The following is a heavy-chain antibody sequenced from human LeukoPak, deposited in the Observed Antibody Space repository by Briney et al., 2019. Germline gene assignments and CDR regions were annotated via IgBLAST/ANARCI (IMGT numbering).Heavy chain of an antibody. CDR2: ISGSNSGSGGRT. V-gene: IGHV3-23*01. D-gene: IGHD2-2*03. Sequence: PGGSLRLSCAASGFTFSSYAMTWVRQAPGKGLEWVSTISGSNSGSGGRTYYADSVKGRFTVSRDNSKNTLYLQMNSLRVEDTAXXXXAXXVGYFFISGSFDFWGQGTLVTVSS. CDR1: GFTFSSYA. CDR3: AXXVGYFFISGSFDF. J-gene: IGHJ4*02.